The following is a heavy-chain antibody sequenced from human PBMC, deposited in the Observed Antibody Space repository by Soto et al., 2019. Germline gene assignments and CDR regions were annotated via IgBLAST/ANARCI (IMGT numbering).Heavy chain of an antibody. CDR1: GYTFTGYA. CDR3: ARAVAVPADFDY. Sequence: QVQLVQSGAEEKKPGASVKVSCKASGYTFTGYAMHWVRQAPGQRLEWMGWINAGNGNTKYSQKFQGRVTITRDTSVGAAYMELSSPRSEDTAVYYCARAVAVPADFDYWGQGTLVTVSS. CDR2: INAGNGNT. V-gene: IGHV1-3*05. D-gene: IGHD6-19*01. J-gene: IGHJ4*02.